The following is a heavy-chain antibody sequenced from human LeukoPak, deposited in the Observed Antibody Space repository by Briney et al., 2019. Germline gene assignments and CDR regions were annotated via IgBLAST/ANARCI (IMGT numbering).Heavy chain of an antibody. CDR1: GGSISSYY. CDR3: ARDPYRYSSGWYSGSGWFDP. V-gene: IGHV4-59*01. CDR2: IYYSGST. Sequence: SETLSLTCTVSGGSISSYYWSWIRQPPGKGLGWIGYIYYSGSTNYNPSLKSRVTISVDTSKNQFSLKLSSVTAADTAVYYCARDPYRYSSGWYSGSGWFDPWGQGTLVTVSS. J-gene: IGHJ5*02. D-gene: IGHD6-19*01.